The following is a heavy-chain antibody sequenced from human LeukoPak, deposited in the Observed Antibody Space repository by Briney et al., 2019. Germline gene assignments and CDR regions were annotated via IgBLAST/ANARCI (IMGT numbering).Heavy chain of an antibody. V-gene: IGHV1-69*06. CDR2: IIPIFGTA. CDR1: GGTFSSYA. J-gene: IGHJ2*01. D-gene: IGHD6-19*01. Sequence: AXGGTFSSYAISWVRQAPGQGLEWMGGIIPIFGTANYAQKFQGRVTITADKSTSTAYMELSSLRSEDTAVYYCAREGIAVAGREWYFDLWGRGTLVTVSS. CDR3: AREGIAVAGREWYFDL.